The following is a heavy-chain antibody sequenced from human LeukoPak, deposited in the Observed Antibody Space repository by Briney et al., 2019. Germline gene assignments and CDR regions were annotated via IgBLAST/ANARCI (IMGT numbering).Heavy chain of an antibody. CDR1: GFTFRSYA. D-gene: IGHD1-26*01. J-gene: IGHJ6*02. V-gene: IGHV3-30*04. Sequence: PGRSLRLSCAASGFTFRSYAMHGVRQAPGKGLEGGAGISFVGSTKYYADSVQGRFTISRDNSKNTLYLQMNSLRSEDTAVYYCARGRLSGSYSYYYYGMDVWGQGTTVTVSS. CDR2: ISFVGSTK. CDR3: ARGRLSGSYSYYYYGMDV.